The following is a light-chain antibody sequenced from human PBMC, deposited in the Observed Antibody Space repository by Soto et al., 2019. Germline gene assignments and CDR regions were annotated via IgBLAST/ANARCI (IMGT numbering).Light chain of an antibody. CDR3: SSYTSSSTLVV. Sequence: QSVLTQPASASGSPGQSITISCTGTSSDVGGYNYVSWYQQHPGKAPKLMIYEVTNRPSGVSIRFSASKSGNKASLTISGLQAKDDADYYCSSYTSSSTLVVFGGGTKLTVL. CDR1: SSDVGGYNY. J-gene: IGLJ2*01. CDR2: EVT. V-gene: IGLV2-14*01.